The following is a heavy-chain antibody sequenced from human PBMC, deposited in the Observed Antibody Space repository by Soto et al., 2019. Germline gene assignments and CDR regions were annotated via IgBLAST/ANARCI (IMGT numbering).Heavy chain of an antibody. Sequence: GASVKVSCKASGGTFSSYAISWVRQAPGQGLEWMGGIIPIFGTANYAQKFQGRVTITADESTSTAYMELSSLRSEDTAVYYCARDLGYYDSSGYYPGHYYGMDVWGQGTTVTVSS. CDR1: GGTFSSYA. D-gene: IGHD3-22*01. CDR3: ARDLGYYDSSGYYPGHYYGMDV. CDR2: IIPIFGTA. V-gene: IGHV1-69*13. J-gene: IGHJ6*02.